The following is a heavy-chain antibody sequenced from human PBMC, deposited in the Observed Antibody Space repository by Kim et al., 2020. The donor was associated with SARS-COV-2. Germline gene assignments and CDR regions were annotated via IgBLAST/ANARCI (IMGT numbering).Heavy chain of an antibody. J-gene: IGHJ6*02. CDR1: GGSFSGYY. V-gene: IGHV4-34*01. CDR2: INHSGST. Sequence: SETLSLTCAVYGGSFSGYYWSWIRQPPGKGLEWIGEINHSGSTNYNPSLKSRVTISVDTSKNQFSLKLSSVTAADTAVYYCARGRLLNYDFWSGYKKQYYYYGMDVWGQGTTVTVSS. CDR3: ARGRLLNYDFWSGYKKQYYYYGMDV. D-gene: IGHD3-3*01.